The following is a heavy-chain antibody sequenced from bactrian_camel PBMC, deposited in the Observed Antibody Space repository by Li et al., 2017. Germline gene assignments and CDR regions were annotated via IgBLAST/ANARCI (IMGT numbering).Heavy chain of an antibody. V-gene: IGHV3S53*01. CDR3: AATKNSGLWWVDLCLDFEY. D-gene: IGHD2*01. CDR2: IAGAGNP. J-gene: IGHJ4*01. CDR1: KSLYY. Sequence: HVQLVESGGGSVQAGGSLRLSCAFSKSLYYMAWFRQAPGKEREGVAFIAGAGNPAYVDAVKGRFTISKDNAKNTLYLQMDSLKPEDTAMYYCAATKNSGLWWVDLCLDFEYWGQGTQVTVS.